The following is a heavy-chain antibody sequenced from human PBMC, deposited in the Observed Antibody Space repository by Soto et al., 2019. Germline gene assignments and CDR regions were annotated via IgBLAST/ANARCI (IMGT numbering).Heavy chain of an antibody. CDR2: IIPIFGTA. CDR1: GGTFSSYA. J-gene: IGHJ4*02. Sequence: GASVKVSCKASGGTFSSYAISWVRQAPGQGLEWMGGIIPIFGTANYAQKFQGRVTITADESTSTAYMELSSLRSEDTAVYYCARLKRITMVRGVMGYFHYWGQGTLVTVSS. V-gene: IGHV1-69*13. D-gene: IGHD3-10*01. CDR3: ARLKRITMVRGVMGYFHY.